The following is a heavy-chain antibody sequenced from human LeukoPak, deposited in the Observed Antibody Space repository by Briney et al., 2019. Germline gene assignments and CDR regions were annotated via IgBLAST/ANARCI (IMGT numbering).Heavy chain of an antibody. CDR2: INSDGSST. V-gene: IGHV3-74*01. CDR3: ASFDYGDKDY. Sequence: PGGSLRLSCTASGFSFSSYWMHWVRQAPGKGLVWVSRINSDGSSTNYADSVKGRFTISRDNAKNTLFLQMNGLRAEDTAVYYCASFDYGDKDYWGQGTLVTVSS. D-gene: IGHD4-17*01. J-gene: IGHJ4*02. CDR1: GFSFSSYW.